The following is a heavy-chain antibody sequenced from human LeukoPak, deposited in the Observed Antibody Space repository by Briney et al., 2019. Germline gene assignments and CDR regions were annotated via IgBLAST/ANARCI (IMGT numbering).Heavy chain of an antibody. CDR2: ISYDGSNK. CDR3: ARDAVLLWFGEFQMDY. Sequence: GGSLRLSCAASGFTFSSYSMNWVRQAPGKGLEWVAVISYDGSNKYYADSVKGRFTISRDNSKNTLYLQMNSLRAEDTAVYYCARDAVLLWFGEFQMDYWGQGTLVTVSS. J-gene: IGHJ4*02. CDR1: GFTFSSYS. V-gene: IGHV3-30*03. D-gene: IGHD3-10*01.